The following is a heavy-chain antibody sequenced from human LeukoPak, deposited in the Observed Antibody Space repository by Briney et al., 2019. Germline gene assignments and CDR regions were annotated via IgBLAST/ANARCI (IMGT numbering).Heavy chain of an antibody. CDR2: ISSSSSTI. D-gene: IGHD3-3*01. CDR1: GFTFSTYN. V-gene: IGHV3-48*01. J-gene: IGHJ6*03. CDR3: ARIVYYDFWSGYPRHYYYMDV. Sequence: GGSLRLSCAASGFTFSTYNMNWVRQAPGKGLDWVSYISSSSSTIYYADSVKGRFTISRDNAKNSLYLQMNSLRAEDTAVYYCARIVYYDFWSGYPRHYYYMDVWGKGTTVTVSS.